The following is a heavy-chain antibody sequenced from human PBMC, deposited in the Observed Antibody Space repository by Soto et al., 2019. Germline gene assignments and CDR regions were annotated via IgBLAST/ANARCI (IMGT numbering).Heavy chain of an antibody. CDR1: GGSISSGGYY. D-gene: IGHD1-1*01. CDR3: ARRLFFLMRRRPPRSTPFPTRRSSDL. J-gene: IGHJ2*01. CDR2: ISYSGST. V-gene: IGHV4-30-4*01. Sequence: LSLTCTVSGGSISSGGYYWSWIRQHPGTGLEWIGHISYSGSTYYNTSLKSRVTISVDTSKNQFSLKLSSVTAADTAVYYCARRLFFLMRRRPPRSTPFPTRRSSDL.